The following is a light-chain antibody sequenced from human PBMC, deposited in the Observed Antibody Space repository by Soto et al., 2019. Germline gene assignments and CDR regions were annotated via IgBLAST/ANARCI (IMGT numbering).Light chain of an antibody. J-gene: IGLJ2*01. Sequence: QSALTQPPSASGSPGQSVTISCTGTSSDVGGYHYVSWYQQHPGKAPKLMIHEVTKRPSGVPDRFSGSKSGNTASLTVSGLQGEDEADYYCSSYAGSNNLVFGGGTKRTVL. V-gene: IGLV2-8*01. CDR2: EVT. CDR1: SSDVGGYHY. CDR3: SSYAGSNNLV.